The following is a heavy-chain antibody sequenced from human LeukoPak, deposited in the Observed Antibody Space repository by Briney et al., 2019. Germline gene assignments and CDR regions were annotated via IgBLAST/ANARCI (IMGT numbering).Heavy chain of an antibody. CDR2: IVVGSGNT. D-gene: IGHD6-13*01. V-gene: IGHV1-58*02. CDR1: GFTFTSSA. Sequence: SVNVSCKASGFTFTSSAMQWVRQARGQRLEWIGWIVVGSGNTNYAQKFQERVTITRDMSTSTAYMELSSLRSEDTAVYYCAAQSIAAAGMDYWGQGTLVTVSS. CDR3: AAQSIAAAGMDY. J-gene: IGHJ4*02.